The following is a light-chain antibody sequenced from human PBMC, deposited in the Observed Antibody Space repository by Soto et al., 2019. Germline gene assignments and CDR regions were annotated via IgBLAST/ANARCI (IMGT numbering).Light chain of an antibody. J-gene: IGLJ3*02. V-gene: IGLV2-14*01. Sequence: QSALTQPASVSGSPGQSITISCTGTTSDVGGYNFVSWYQQFPGKAPKLMIYEVTNRPSGVSNRFSGSKSGNTASLTISGLKAEDEDDYYCSSYVSSSTWVFGGGTKLTVL. CDR2: EVT. CDR3: SSYVSSSTWV. CDR1: TSDVGGYNF.